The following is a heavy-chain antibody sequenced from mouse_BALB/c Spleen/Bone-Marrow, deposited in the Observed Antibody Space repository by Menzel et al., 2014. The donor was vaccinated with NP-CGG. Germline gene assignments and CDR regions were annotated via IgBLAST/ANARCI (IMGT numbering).Heavy chain of an antibody. CDR1: GFSLTSYG. Sequence: VNVVESGPGLVAPSQSLSITCTVSGFSLTSYGVHWVRQPPGKGLEWLGVIWAGGRTKYNSALMSRLSISKDNSKSQVFLKMNSLQTDDTAMYYCARADYYGSSSYYYAMDYWGQGTSVTVSS. D-gene: IGHD1-1*01. J-gene: IGHJ4*01. V-gene: IGHV2-9*02. CDR2: IWAGGRT. CDR3: ARADYYGSSSYYYAMDY.